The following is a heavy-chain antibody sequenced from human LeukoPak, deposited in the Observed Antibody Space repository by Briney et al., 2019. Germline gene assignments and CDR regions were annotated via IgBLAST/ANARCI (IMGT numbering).Heavy chain of an antibody. V-gene: IGHV3-7*03. CDR1: GFTFSSYW. Sequence: PGGSLRLSCAASGFTFSSYWTSWVRQAPGKGLEWVANIKQDGSEKYYVDSVKGRFTISRDNAKNSLYLQMNSLRAEDTAVYYCARDGWGRYYYYGMDVWGQGTTVTVSS. D-gene: IGHD3-10*01. J-gene: IGHJ6*02. CDR3: ARDGWGRYYYYGMDV. CDR2: IKQDGSEK.